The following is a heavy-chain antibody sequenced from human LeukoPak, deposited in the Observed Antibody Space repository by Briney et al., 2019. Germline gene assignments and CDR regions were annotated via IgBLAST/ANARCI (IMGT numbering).Heavy chain of an antibody. CDR2: IWYDGSNK. CDR1: GFTFSSYG. D-gene: IGHD2-21*02. CDR3: ARDIVVVTGGWSDP. Sequence: GGSLRLSCAASGFTFSSYGMHWVRQAPGKGLEWVAVIWYDGSNKYYADSVKGRFTISRDNSKNTLYLQMNSLRAEDTAVYYCARDIVVVTGGWSDPWGQGTLVTVSS. V-gene: IGHV3-33*01. J-gene: IGHJ5*02.